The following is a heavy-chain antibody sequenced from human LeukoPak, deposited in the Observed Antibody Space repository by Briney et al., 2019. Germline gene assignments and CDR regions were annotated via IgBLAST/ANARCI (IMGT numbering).Heavy chain of an antibody. D-gene: IGHD3-10*01. Sequence: GASVKVSCKASGGTFKDYVITWVRQAPGQGLEWVGGIIPVFDQAKYAQSFQGRVTITADESTTTAYMELSSLKSEDTAVFFCGTGSYLRGFDYWGQGTLITVSS. J-gene: IGHJ4*02. V-gene: IGHV1-69*13. CDR3: GTGSYLRGFDY. CDR1: GGTFKDYV. CDR2: IIPVFDQA.